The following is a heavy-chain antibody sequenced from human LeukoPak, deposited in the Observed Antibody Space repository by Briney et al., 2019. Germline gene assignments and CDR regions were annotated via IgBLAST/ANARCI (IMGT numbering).Heavy chain of an antibody. CDR2: IYPGDSDT. Sequence: GESPKISCKGSGYSFTTYWIAWVRQMPGKGPEWMGIIYPGDSDTRYSPSFQGQVTISADKSISTAYLQWSSLKASDTAMYYCARRIYSTYVYGDYRSQGSLVTVSS. J-gene: IGHJ4*02. D-gene: IGHD4-11*01. CDR1: GYSFTTYW. V-gene: IGHV5-51*01. CDR3: ARRIYSTYVYGDY.